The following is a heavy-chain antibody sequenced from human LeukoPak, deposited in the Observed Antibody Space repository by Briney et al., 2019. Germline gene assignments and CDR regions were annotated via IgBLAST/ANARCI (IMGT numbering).Heavy chain of an antibody. Sequence: SETLSLTCAVYGGSFSGYYWSWIRQPPGKGLEWIGEINHSGSTNYNPSLKSRVTISVDTSKNQFSLKLSSVTAADTAVYYCARDDSFYYGSGRPFDYWGQGTLVTVSS. D-gene: IGHD3-10*01. V-gene: IGHV4-34*01. J-gene: IGHJ4*02. CDR3: ARDDSFYYGSGRPFDY. CDR2: INHSGST. CDR1: GGSFSGYY.